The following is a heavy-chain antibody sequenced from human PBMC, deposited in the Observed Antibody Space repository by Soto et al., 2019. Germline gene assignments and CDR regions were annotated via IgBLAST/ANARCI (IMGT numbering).Heavy chain of an antibody. CDR1: GGSISSGGYY. V-gene: IGHV4-31*01. Sequence: QVQLQESGPGLVKPSQTLSLTCTVSGGSISSGGYYWSWIRQHPGKGLEWIGYIYYSGSTYYNPFLKSLVIMSVDTSKNQFSLKLRSVTDADTDVYYCARDLGLGYCSGGSCSSIWGQGTMVTVSS. CDR2: IYYSGST. CDR3: ARDLGLGYCSGGSCSSI. J-gene: IGHJ3*02. D-gene: IGHD2-15*01.